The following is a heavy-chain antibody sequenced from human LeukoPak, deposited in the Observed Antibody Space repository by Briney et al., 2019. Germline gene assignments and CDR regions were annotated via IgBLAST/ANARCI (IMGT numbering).Heavy chain of an antibody. V-gene: IGHV5-10-1*01. J-gene: IGHJ5*02. CDR3: ARHSSVLNSFDP. D-gene: IGHD3-22*01. CDR2: IDPGDSQT. CDR1: AYSFTNYW. Sequence: GESLRISCKGSAYSFTNYWISWVRQMPGKGLXXXGRIDPGDSQTNYSXSFQGHVTISADKSISTAYLQWSSLKASDTAMYYCARHSSVLNSFDPWGQGTLVTVSS.